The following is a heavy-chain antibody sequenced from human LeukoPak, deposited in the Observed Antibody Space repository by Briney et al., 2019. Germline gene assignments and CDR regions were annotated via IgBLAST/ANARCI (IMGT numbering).Heavy chain of an antibody. V-gene: IGHV4-4*07. CDR3: ARGKEMATISFAFDY. J-gene: IGHJ4*02. CDR2: IYTSGST. D-gene: IGHD5-24*01. CDR1: GGSISSYY. Sequence: ASETLSLTCTVSGGSISSYYWSWIRQPAGKGLEWIGRIYTSGSTNYSPSPKSRVTISVDTSKNQFSLKLSSVTAADTAVYYCARGKEMATISFAFDYWGQGTLVTVSS.